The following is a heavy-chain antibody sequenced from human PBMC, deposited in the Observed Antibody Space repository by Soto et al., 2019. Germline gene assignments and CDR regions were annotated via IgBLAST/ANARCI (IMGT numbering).Heavy chain of an antibody. Sequence: SETLSLTCAVYGGSFSGYYWSWIRQPPGKGLEWIGEINHSGSTNYNPSLKSRVTISVDTSKNQFSLKLSSVTAADTAVYYCARRVEVGDIVVVPAAMTRYGMDVWGQGTTVTVSS. D-gene: IGHD2-2*01. CDR2: INHSGST. V-gene: IGHV4-34*01. CDR3: ARRVEVGDIVVVPAAMTRYGMDV. CDR1: GGSFSGYY. J-gene: IGHJ6*02.